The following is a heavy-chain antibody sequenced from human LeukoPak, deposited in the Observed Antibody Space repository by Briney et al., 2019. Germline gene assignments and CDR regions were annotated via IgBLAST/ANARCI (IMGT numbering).Heavy chain of an antibody. V-gene: IGHV4-39*01. CDR2: IYYSGST. Sequence: PSETLSLTCTVSGGSISSSSYYGGWIRQPPGKGLEWIGSIYYSGSTYYNPSLKSRVTISVDTSKNQFSLKLSSVTAADTAVYYCARLGGDFWSGYYTGYFDYWGQGTLVTVSS. D-gene: IGHD3-3*01. J-gene: IGHJ4*02. CDR1: GGSISSSSYY. CDR3: ARLGGDFWSGYYTGYFDY.